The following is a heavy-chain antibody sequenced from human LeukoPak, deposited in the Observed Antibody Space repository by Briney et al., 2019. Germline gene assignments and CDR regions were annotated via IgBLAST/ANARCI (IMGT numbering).Heavy chain of an antibody. CDR1: GFTFSSYG. V-gene: IGHV3-33*01. Sequence: GGSLRLSCAASGFTFSSYGMHWVRKAPGKGLEWVAVIWYDGSNKYYADSVKGRFTISRDNSKNTLYLQMNSLTAEDTAVYYCASLLQGDGMDVWGKGTTVTVSS. CDR3: ASLLQGDGMDV. CDR2: IWYDGSNK. D-gene: IGHD4-11*01. J-gene: IGHJ6*04.